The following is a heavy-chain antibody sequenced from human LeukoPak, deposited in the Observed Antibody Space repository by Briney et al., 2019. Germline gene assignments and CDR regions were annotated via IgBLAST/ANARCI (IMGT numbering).Heavy chain of an antibody. V-gene: IGHV3-21*01. Sequence: GGSLRLSRAASGFTFSSCSMNWVRQAPGKELEWVSSINSSSSYKYYADSVKGPFTISRDNAKTSLYLQINRLRAEDTAVYYCARDGYCTNGLCYGWFDPWGQGTLVTVSS. J-gene: IGHJ5*02. D-gene: IGHD2-8*01. CDR1: GFTFSSCS. CDR3: ARDGYCTNGLCYGWFDP. CDR2: INSSSSYK.